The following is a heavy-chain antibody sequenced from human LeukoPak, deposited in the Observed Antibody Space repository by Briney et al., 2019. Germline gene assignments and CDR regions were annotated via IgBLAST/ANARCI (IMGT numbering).Heavy chain of an antibody. D-gene: IGHD4-11*01. CDR2: IYYSGST. J-gene: IGHJ3*02. CDR3: ARVVMTSDAFDI. V-gene: IGHV4-39*07. CDR1: GGSISSSSYY. Sequence: PSQTLSLTCTVSGGSISSSSYYWGWIRQPPGKGLEWIGSIYYSGSTYYNPSLKSRVTISVDTSKNQFSLKLSSVTAADTAVYYCARVVMTSDAFDIWGQGTMATVSS.